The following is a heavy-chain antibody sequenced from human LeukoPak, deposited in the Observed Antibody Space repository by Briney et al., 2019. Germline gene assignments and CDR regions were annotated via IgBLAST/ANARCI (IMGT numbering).Heavy chain of an antibody. CDR1: GYTFTIYG. Sequence: ASVTVSCKASGYTFTIYGITWVRQAPGQGLEWMGWISAYNGNTNYAQKLQGRVTMTTDTSTSTAYMELRSLRSDDTAVYYCARRTRGYPDYWGQGTLVTVSS. V-gene: IGHV1-18*01. CDR2: ISAYNGNT. J-gene: IGHJ4*02. CDR3: ARRTRGYPDY. D-gene: IGHD5-12*01.